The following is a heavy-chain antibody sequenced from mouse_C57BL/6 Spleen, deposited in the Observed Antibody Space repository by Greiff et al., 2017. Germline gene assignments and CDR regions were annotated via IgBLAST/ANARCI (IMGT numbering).Heavy chain of an antibody. V-gene: IGHV6-3*01. Sequence: EVKVEESGGGLVQPGGSMKLSCVASGFTFSNYWMNWVRQSPEKGLEWVAQIRLKSDNYATHYAESVKGRFTISRDDSKSSVYLQMNNLRAEDTGIYYCPRYYGSSYGGYFDVWGTGTTVTVSS. CDR1: GFTFSNYW. D-gene: IGHD1-1*01. CDR2: IRLKSDNYAT. CDR3: PRYYGSSYGGYFDV. J-gene: IGHJ1*03.